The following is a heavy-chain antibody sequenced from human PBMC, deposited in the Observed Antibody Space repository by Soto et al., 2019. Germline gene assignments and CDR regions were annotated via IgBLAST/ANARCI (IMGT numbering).Heavy chain of an antibody. Sequence: GGSLRLSCAASGFIFNDYYMSWIRQAPGKGLEWLSNISGSSGSKKYADAGKGRFTISRDNAKKSLYLEMHSLRAEDTAMYYCARYAAEVTTFFDQWGQGTLVTVSS. CDR1: GFIFNDYY. D-gene: IGHD4-17*01. V-gene: IGHV3-11*06. CDR3: ARYAAEVTTFFDQ. J-gene: IGHJ4*02. CDR2: ISGSSGSK.